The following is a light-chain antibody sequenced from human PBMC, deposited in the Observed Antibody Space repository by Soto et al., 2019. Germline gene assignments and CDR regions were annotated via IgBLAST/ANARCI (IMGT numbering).Light chain of an antibody. Sequence: QSGLTQPPSASGFPGQSVTSSCTVTIIDVGYYDYVSWYQQHPGKAPKLVIYEVTKRPSGVPDRVSASKSGNTASLTVSGLRAEDEADYYCSSYAGSNNFVFGSGTKV. J-gene: IGLJ1*01. V-gene: IGLV2-8*01. CDR1: IIDVGYYDY. CDR3: SSYAGSNNFV. CDR2: EVT.